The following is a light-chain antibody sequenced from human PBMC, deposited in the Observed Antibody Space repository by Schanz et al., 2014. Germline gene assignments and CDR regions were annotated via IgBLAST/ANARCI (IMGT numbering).Light chain of an antibody. CDR1: QSVSSSY. Sequence: EIVLTQSPGTLSLSPGERATLSCRASQSVSSSYLAWYQQKPGQAPRLLIYAASSRATGIPDRFSGSGSGTDFTLTISRLEPEDFAVYYCQHYSMSPLFGQGTKVEIK. J-gene: IGKJ1*01. V-gene: IGKV3-20*01. CDR2: AAS. CDR3: QHYSMSPL.